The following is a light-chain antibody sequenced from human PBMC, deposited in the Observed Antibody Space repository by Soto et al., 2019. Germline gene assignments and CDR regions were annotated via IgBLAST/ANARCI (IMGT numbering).Light chain of an antibody. CDR2: DAS. CDR1: QSVSSY. J-gene: IGKJ3*01. CDR3: QQRSNWPSPYST. V-gene: IGKV3-11*01. Sequence: EIVLTQSPATLSLSPGERATLSCRASQSVSSYLAWYQQKPGQAPRLLIYDASNRATGIPARFSGSGSGTDFTLTISSLEPEDFAVYYCQQRSNWPSPYSTFGPGTKVDIK.